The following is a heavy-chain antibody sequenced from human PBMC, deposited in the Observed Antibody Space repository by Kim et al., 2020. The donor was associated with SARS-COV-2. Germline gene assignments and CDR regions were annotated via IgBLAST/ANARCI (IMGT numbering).Heavy chain of an antibody. D-gene: IGHD1-26*01. Sequence: ADTVKGRFTISRDNSKNPLYLQMNSLRAEDTAVYYCANQIVGATGVAFDIWGQGTMVTVSS. J-gene: IGHJ3*02. CDR3: ANQIVGATGVAFDI. V-gene: IGHV3-23*01.